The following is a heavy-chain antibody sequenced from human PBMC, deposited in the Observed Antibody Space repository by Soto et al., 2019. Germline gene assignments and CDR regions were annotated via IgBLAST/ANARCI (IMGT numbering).Heavy chain of an antibody. V-gene: IGHV1-18*01. J-gene: IGHJ3*02. Sequence: QVQLVQSGAEVKKPGASVKVSCKASGYTFTSYGISWVRQAPGQGLEWMGWISAYNGNTNYAQKLQGRVTMTTDTATRTANMELRSVKSDDTGVYYLARKGLRFLRWFSRGAFDIWGQGTMVTVSS. CDR1: GYTFTSYG. CDR3: ARKGLRFLRWFSRGAFDI. CDR2: ISAYNGNT. D-gene: IGHD3-3*01.